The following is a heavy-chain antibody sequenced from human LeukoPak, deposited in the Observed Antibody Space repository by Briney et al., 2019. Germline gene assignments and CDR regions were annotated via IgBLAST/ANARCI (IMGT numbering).Heavy chain of an antibody. CDR1: GYRSTDYW. D-gene: IGHD4-11*01. Sequence: GESRNLFCKGSGYRSTDYWVGWVRQMLGKGLEWMGIIFPGDSDTRYSPASQGQVTMSAAKSISTAYLQWSSLQASDTAMYYGARQTVASGSYWFDLWGQGTLVIVSS. CDR2: IFPGDSDT. V-gene: IGHV5-51*01. CDR3: ARQTVASGSYWFDL. J-gene: IGHJ5*02.